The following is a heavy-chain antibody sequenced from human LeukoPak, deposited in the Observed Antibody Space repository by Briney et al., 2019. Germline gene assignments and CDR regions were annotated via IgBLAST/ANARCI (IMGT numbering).Heavy chain of an antibody. CDR3: ARGSNCSSPRCLFDY. CDR1: GGSFSGYY. CDR2: INHSGST. D-gene: IGHD2-2*01. Sequence: PSETLSPTCAVYGGSFSGYYWSWIRQPPGKGLEWIGEINHSGSTNYNPSLKSRVTISVDTSKNQFSLKLSSVTAADTAVYYCARGSNCSSPRCLFDYWGQGTLVTVSS. J-gene: IGHJ4*02. V-gene: IGHV4-34*01.